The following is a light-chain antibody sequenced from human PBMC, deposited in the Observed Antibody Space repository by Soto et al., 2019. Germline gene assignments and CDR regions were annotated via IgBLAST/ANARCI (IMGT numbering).Light chain of an antibody. V-gene: IGLV2-11*01. CDR3: CSYAGSYRVV. J-gene: IGLJ2*01. Sequence: QSVLTQPRSVSRSPGQSVTISCTGTSSDVGGYNYVSWYQQHPGKAPKLMIYDVSKRPSGVPDRFSGSKSGNTASLTISGLQAEDEADYYCCSYAGSYRVVFGGGTKVTVL. CDR1: SSDVGGYNY. CDR2: DVS.